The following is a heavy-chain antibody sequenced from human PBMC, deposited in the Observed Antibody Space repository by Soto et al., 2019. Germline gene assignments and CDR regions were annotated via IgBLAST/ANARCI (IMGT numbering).Heavy chain of an antibody. CDR2: IYYSGST. V-gene: IGHV4-39*01. Sequence: QLQLQESGPGLVKPSETLSLTCTVSGGSISSSSYYWGWIRQPPGKGLEWIGSIYYSGSTYYNPSLKRRVTISVDTSKNQFSLKLSSVTAADTAVYYCARLSGGYDANDYWGQGTLVTVSS. CDR3: ARLSGGYDANDY. CDR1: GGSISSSSYY. D-gene: IGHD5-12*01. J-gene: IGHJ4*02.